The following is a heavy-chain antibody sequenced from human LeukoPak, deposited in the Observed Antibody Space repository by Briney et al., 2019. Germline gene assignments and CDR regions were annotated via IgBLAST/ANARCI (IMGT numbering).Heavy chain of an antibody. J-gene: IGHJ5*02. D-gene: IGHD3-3*01. V-gene: IGHV1-69*13. Sequence: ASVKVSCKTSGYTFTAYGITWVRQAPGQGLEWMGGIIPIFGTANYAQKFQGRVTITADESTSTAYMELSSLRSEDTAVYYCAREADFWSGYFRNWSDPWGQGTLVTVSS. CDR1: GYTFTAYG. CDR3: AREADFWSGYFRNWSDP. CDR2: IIPIFGTA.